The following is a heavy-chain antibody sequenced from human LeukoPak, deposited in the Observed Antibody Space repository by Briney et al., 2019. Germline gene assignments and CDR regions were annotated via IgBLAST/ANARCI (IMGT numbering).Heavy chain of an antibody. CDR2: IDSSGNYK. CDR3: ARIGSSSHYFDY. V-gene: IGHV3-21*01. J-gene: IGHJ4*02. CDR1: GFTFSIND. D-gene: IGHD6-6*01. Sequence: GGSLRLSCADSGFTFSINDMNWVRQAPGKGLEWVSSIDSSGNYKYYADSVKGRFTISRDNAKNSLYLQMNSLRAEDTAVYYCARIGSSSHYFDYGGQGTLVTVSS.